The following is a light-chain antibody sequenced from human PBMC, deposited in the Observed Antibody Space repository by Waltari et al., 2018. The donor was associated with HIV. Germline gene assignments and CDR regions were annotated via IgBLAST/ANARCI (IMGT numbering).Light chain of an antibody. V-gene: IGLV1-47*01. CDR2: RNN. J-gene: IGLJ3*02. CDR3: AAWDDSLSGSWV. Sequence: QSVMTQPPSASGTPGQRVTISCSGSSSNIGRNYVNWYQQLPGTTPKLLIYRNNQRPSGVPDRFSGAKAGTSASRAISGLRSEDEADYYCAAWDDSLSGSWVFGGGTQVTVL. CDR1: SSNIGRNY.